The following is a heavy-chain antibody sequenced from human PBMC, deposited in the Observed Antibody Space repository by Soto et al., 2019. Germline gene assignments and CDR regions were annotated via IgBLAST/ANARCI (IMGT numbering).Heavy chain of an antibody. V-gene: IGHV3-23*01. CDR3: ANHLGTMKDSGMDV. D-gene: IGHD3-22*01. J-gene: IGHJ6*02. Sequence: GGALRLSCAASGFTVSRYAMSWVRQAPGKGLEWVSAISGSGGSTYYADSVKGRFTISRDNSKNTLYLQMNSLRAEDTAVYYCANHLGTMKDSGMDVWGQGTTVTVSS. CDR2: ISGSGGST. CDR1: GFTVSRYA.